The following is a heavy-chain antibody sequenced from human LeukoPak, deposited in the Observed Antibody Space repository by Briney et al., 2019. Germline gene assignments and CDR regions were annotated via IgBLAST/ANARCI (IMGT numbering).Heavy chain of an antibody. CDR1: GDSINSYY. CDR3: ARRGLYGDLDY. CDR2: IYYSGST. V-gene: IGHV4-59*08. D-gene: IGHD4-17*01. Sequence: SETLSLTCTVSGDSINSYYWSWIRQPPGKGLEWIGYIYYSGSTNYNPSLKSRVTISVGTSKNQFTLKLSSVTAADTAVYYCARRGLYGDLDYWGQGTLVTVSS. J-gene: IGHJ4*02.